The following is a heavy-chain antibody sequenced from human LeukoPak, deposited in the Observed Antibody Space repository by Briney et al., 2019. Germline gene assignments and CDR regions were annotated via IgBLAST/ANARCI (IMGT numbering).Heavy chain of an antibody. J-gene: IGHJ6*04. Sequence: GASVKVSCKASGYTFTSYGISWVRQAPGQGLEWMGWISAYNGNTNYAQKLQGRVTMTTDTPTSTAYMELRSLRSDDTAVYYCAREGGTTVTPNGMDVWGKGTTVTVSS. V-gene: IGHV1-18*04. CDR3: AREGGTTVTPNGMDV. CDR1: GYTFTSYG. CDR2: ISAYNGNT. D-gene: IGHD4-17*01.